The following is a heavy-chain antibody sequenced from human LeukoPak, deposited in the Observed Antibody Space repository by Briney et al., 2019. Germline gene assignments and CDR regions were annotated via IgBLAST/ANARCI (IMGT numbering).Heavy chain of an antibody. V-gene: IGHV4-4*07. CDR3: ARDGFVVVPAAIHNWFDP. D-gene: IGHD2-2*01. CDR1: GGSISSYY. J-gene: IGHJ5*02. Sequence: SETLSLTCTVSGGSISSYYWSWIRQPAGKGLEWIGRIYTSGSTNYNPSLKSRVTMSVDTSKNQFSLKLSSVTAADTAVYYCARDGFVVVPAAIHNWFDPWGQGTLVTVSS. CDR2: IYTSGST.